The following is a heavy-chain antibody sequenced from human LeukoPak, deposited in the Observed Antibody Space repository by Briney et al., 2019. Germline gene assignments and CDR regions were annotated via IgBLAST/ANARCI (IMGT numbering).Heavy chain of an antibody. J-gene: IGHJ4*02. V-gene: IGHV1-46*01. CDR3: ARAYNWNSPFDY. CDR2: INPSGGST. CDR1: GYTFTSYY. D-gene: IGHD1-7*01. Sequence: GASVKVSCKASGYTFTSYYVHWVRQAPGQGLEWMGIINPSGGSTSYAQKFQGRVTMTRDTSISTAYMELSRLRSDDTAVYYCARAYNWNSPFDYWGQGTLVTVSS.